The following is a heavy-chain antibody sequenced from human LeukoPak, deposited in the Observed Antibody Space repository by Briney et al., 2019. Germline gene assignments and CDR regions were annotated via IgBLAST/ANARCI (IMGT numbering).Heavy chain of an antibody. Sequence: SETLSLTCTVSGYSISSGYYWGWLRQPPGKGLEWIGSIYHSGSTYYNPSLKSRVTISVDTSKNQFSLKLSSVTAADTAVYYCASSSGIAVAGFDYWGQGTLVTVSS. J-gene: IGHJ4*02. CDR2: IYHSGST. CDR3: ASSSGIAVAGFDY. V-gene: IGHV4-38-2*02. D-gene: IGHD6-19*01. CDR1: GYSISSGYY.